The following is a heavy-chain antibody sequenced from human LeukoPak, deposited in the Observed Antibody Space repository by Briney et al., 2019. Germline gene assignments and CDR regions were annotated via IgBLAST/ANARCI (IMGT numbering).Heavy chain of an antibody. CDR1: GFIFSNFW. CDR3: VRDPHYGDFDY. J-gene: IGHJ4*02. D-gene: IGHD4-17*01. V-gene: IGHV3-7*03. Sequence: GGSLRLSCAASGFIFSNFWMAWVRRAPGKGLEWVANIKSDGTKEYYVDSVRGRFTISRDNGKDSLYPQMNSLTADDTAVYYCVRDPHYGDFDYWGQGTLVTVSS. CDR2: IKSDGTKE.